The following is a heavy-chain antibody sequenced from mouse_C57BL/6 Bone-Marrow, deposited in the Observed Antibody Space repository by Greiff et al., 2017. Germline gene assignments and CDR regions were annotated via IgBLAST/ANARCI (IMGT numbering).Heavy chain of an antibody. D-gene: IGHD2-4*01. V-gene: IGHV1-52*01. J-gene: IGHJ3*01. CDR1: GYTFTSYW. Sequence: VQLQQPGAELVRPGSSVKLSCKASGYTFTSYWMHWVKQRPIQGLEWIGNIDPSDSETHYNQKFKDKATLTVDKSSSTAYMQLSSLTSEDSAVYYGARGDYDDRAWFAYWGQGTLVTVSA. CDR2: IDPSDSET. CDR3: ARGDYDDRAWFAY.